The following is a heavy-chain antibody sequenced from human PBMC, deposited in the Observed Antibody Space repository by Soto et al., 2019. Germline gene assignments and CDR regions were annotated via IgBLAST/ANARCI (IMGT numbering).Heavy chain of an antibody. Sequence: QSGGSLRLSCAASGFTFSSYGMHWVRQAPGKGLEWVAVISYDGSNKYYADSVKGRFTISRDNSKNTLYLQMNSLRAEDTAVYYCAANGDIVVGLVLNWGQGTLVTVSS. CDR1: GFTFSSYG. V-gene: IGHV3-30*03. CDR3: AANGDIVVGLVLN. J-gene: IGHJ4*02. D-gene: IGHD2-2*01. CDR2: ISYDGSNK.